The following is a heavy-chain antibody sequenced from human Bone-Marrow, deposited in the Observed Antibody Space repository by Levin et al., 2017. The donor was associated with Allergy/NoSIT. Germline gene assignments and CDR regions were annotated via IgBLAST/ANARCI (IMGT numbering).Heavy chain of an antibody. V-gene: IGHV1-69*13. CDR3: AREVATIAKSPNYYYYYGMDV. CDR2: IIPIFGTA. CDR1: GGTFSSYA. J-gene: IGHJ6*02. D-gene: IGHD5-12*01. Sequence: ASVKVSCKASGGTFSSYAISWVRQAPGQGLEWMGGIIPIFGTANYAQKFQGRVTITADESTSTAYMELSSLRSEDTAVYYCAREVATIAKSPNYYYYYGMDVWGQGTTVTVSS.